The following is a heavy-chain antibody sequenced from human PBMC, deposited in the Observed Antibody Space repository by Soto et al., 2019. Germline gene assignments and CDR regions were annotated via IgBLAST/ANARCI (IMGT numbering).Heavy chain of an antibody. CDR2: ISRDGSNK. CDR3: ARSRSGAVADSFDF. D-gene: IGHD3-10*01. Sequence: LRLSCAASGFTFRSYAIHWVRQAPGKGLEWVAVISRDGSNKYYVDSVKGRFTISRDNSKDTVYLQMNSLRDEDLAMFYCARSRSGAVADSFDFWGQGTLVTVSS. V-gene: IGHV3-30*04. CDR1: GFTFRSYA. J-gene: IGHJ4*02.